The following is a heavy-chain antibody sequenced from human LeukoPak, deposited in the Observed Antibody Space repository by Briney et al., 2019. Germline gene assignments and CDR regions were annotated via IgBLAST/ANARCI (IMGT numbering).Heavy chain of an antibody. Sequence: ASVKVSCKASGYTFTSYYMHWVRQAPGQGLEWMGVINPTGGSTNYAQKFQGRVTMTRDTSTSTAYMELSRLTSDDTALYYCTRVVGANTALWFDPWGQGTLVTVSS. J-gene: IGHJ5*02. CDR2: INPTGGST. V-gene: IGHV1-46*01. CDR3: TRVVGANTALWFDP. CDR1: GYTFTSYY. D-gene: IGHD1-26*01.